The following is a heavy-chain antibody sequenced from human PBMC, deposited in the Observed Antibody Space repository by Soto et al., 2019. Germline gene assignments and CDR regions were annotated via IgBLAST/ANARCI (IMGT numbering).Heavy chain of an antibody. D-gene: IGHD5-18*01. CDR1: GGSISSAAYY. Sequence: QVQLQESGPGLVKPSQTLSLSCTVSGGSISSAAYYWSWIRQHPGKGLEWIGYISHSGSTYYTPSLKLRVIISADTSKNQFSLNLTSVTAADTAVYYCAREYTYGSNFFDCWGQGALVTVSS. CDR3: AREYTYGSNFFDC. V-gene: IGHV4-31*03. J-gene: IGHJ4*02. CDR2: ISHSGST.